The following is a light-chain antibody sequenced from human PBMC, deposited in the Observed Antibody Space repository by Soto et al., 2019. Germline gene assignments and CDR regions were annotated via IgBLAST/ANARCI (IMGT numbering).Light chain of an antibody. CDR2: WAS. V-gene: IGKV4-1*01. Sequence: DIVMTQSPDSLAVSLGERATINCKSSQSVLYSSNNKNYLAWYQQKPGQPPKLLIYWASTRESGVHDRFSGSGSGTDFTLTSSSLQAEDVAVYYCQQYYCTPLTFGGGTKVEIK. CDR1: QSVLYSSNNKNY. J-gene: IGKJ4*01. CDR3: QQYYCTPLT.